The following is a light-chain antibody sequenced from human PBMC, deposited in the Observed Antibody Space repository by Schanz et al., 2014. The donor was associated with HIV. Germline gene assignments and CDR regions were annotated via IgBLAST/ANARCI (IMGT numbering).Light chain of an antibody. J-gene: IGLJ1*01. CDR3: ATWDSSLSADV. CDR1: ALIIGHNS. V-gene: IGLV1-51*01. CDR2: DDH. Sequence: QSVLTQPPSMSAAPGQRVTISCSGSALIIGHNSVSWYQHFPGTAPKLLIYDDHVRPSEIPDRFSGSIFGQSATLAIIGLQAGDEADYYCATWDSSLSADVFGTGTKLTVL.